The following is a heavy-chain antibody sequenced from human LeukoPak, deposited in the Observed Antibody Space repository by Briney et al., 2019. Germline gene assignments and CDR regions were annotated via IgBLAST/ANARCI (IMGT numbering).Heavy chain of an antibody. D-gene: IGHD2-2*01. Sequence: ASVKVSCKASGYTFADYYIHWVRQAPGQGLEWMGLINPNTGDTNYAQKFQGRVTMTRDTSITTAYMELSRLRSDDTAVYYCARRPIVGVPATIDYWGQGNLVTVSS. V-gene: IGHV1-2*02. J-gene: IGHJ4*02. CDR3: ARRPIVGVPATIDY. CDR2: INPNTGDT. CDR1: GYTFADYY.